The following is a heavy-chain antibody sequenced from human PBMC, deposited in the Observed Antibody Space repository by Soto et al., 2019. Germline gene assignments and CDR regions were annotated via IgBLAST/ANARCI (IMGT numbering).Heavy chain of an antibody. V-gene: IGHV4-34*01. CDR2: INHSGST. J-gene: IGHJ4*02. Sequence: SETLSLTCAVYGGSFSGYYWTWIRQPPGTGLEWIGDINHSGSTNYNPSLNSRVTISVDTSKNQFSLTVTSVTAADTAVYYCARRIVAKETFDYWGQGTLVTVSS. CDR1: GGSFSGYY. CDR3: ARRIVAKETFDY. D-gene: IGHD5-12*01.